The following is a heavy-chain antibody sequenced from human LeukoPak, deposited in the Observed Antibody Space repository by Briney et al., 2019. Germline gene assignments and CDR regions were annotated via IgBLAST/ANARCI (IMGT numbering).Heavy chain of an antibody. D-gene: IGHD2-21*02. CDR3: ARGPPGAYCGGDCYASFDY. J-gene: IGHJ4*02. CDR1: GFTFSTYA. CDR2: IWHDASHK. Sequence: GGSLRLSCAASGFTFSTYAMHWVRQAPGKGLEWVALIWHDASHKFYTESVKGRFTISRDNSKNTAYLQMNSLTAEDTAVYYCARGPPGAYCGGDCYASFDYWGQGTLVTVSS. V-gene: IGHV3-33*01.